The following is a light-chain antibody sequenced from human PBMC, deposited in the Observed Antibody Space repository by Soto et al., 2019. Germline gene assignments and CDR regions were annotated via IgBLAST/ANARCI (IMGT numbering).Light chain of an antibody. V-gene: IGKV3-11*01. CDR2: DAS. J-gene: IGKJ1*01. CDR3: QQRSNWPPWT. Sequence: EIVLTQSPVTRSLSPGERATLSCRASQSVSSYLAWYQQKPGQAPRLLIYDASNRATGIPARFSGSGSGTDFTLTISSLEPEDFAVYYCQQRSNWPPWTFGQGTKVDI. CDR1: QSVSSY.